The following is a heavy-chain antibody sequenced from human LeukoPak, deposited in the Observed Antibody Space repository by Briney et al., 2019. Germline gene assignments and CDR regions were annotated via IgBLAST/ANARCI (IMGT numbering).Heavy chain of an antibody. J-gene: IGHJ4*02. Sequence: GASVKVSCKASGYTFTGYYMHWVRQAPGQGLEWMGWINPNSGGTNYAQKFQGRVTMTRDTSISTAYMELSRLRSDDTAVDYCASYISGWGYYFDYWGQGTLVTVSS. CDR1: GYTFTGYY. CDR3: ASYISGWGYYFDY. D-gene: IGHD6-19*01. V-gene: IGHV1-2*02. CDR2: INPNSGGT.